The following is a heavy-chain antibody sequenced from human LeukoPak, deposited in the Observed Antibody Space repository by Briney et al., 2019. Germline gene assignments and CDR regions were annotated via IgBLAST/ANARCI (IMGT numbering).Heavy chain of an antibody. Sequence: PGGSLRLSCAVSGFTFSDYYMSWIRQAPGKGLEWVSYISSGDSTISHADSVKGRFTISRDNAENSLYLQMNSLRAEDTAVYYCARRAAAGRCSDYWGQGTLVTVSS. J-gene: IGHJ4*02. D-gene: IGHD6-13*01. CDR3: ARRAAAGRCSDY. V-gene: IGHV3-11*01. CDR1: GFTFSDYY. CDR2: ISSGDSTI.